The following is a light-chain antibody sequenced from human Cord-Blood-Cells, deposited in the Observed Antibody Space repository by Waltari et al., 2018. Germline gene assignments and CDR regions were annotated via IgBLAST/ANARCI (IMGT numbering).Light chain of an antibody. CDR2: EGS. V-gene: IGLV2-23*01. CDR1: SSDVGSYNL. Sequence: QSALTQPASVSGSPGQSITISCTGTSSDVGSYNLVSWYQQHPGKAPKLMIYEGSKRPSGVSNRCSASKSGNTASLTISGLQAEDEADYYCCSYAGSSTWVFGGGTKLTVL. J-gene: IGLJ3*02. CDR3: CSYAGSSTWV.